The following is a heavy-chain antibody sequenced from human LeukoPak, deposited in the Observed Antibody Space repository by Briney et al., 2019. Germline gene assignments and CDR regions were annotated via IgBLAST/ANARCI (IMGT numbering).Heavy chain of an antibody. Sequence: GGSLRLSCAASGFTFSSYSMNWGRQAPGKGLEWVASISSSSSYIYYADSVKGRFTISRDNAKNSLYLQMNSLRAEDTAVYYCARDYAVVPAANDYWGQGTLVTVSS. CDR2: ISSSSSYI. D-gene: IGHD2-2*01. CDR3: ARDYAVVPAANDY. V-gene: IGHV3-21*01. J-gene: IGHJ4*02. CDR1: GFTFSSYS.